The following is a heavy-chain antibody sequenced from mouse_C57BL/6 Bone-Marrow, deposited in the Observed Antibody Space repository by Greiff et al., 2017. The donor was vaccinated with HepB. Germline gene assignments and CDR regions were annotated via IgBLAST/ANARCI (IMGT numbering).Heavy chain of an antibody. D-gene: IGHD1-1*01. J-gene: IGHJ3*01. V-gene: IGHV1-85*01. CDR1: GYTFTSYD. CDR2: IYPRDGST. CDR3: ARGGHYYGSSYLAWFAY. Sequence: VQLKESGPELVKPGASVKLSCKASGYTFTSYDINWVKQRPGQGLEWIGWIYPRDGSTKYNEKFKGKATLTVDTSSSTAYMELHSLTSEDSAVYFCARGGHYYGSSYLAWFAYWGQGTLVTVSA.